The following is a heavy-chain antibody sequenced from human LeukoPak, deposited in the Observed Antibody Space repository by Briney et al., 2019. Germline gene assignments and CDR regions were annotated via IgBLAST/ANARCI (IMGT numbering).Heavy chain of an antibody. CDR1: GFTFTSYG. CDR3: AELGSTMIGGV. J-gene: IGHJ6*01. Sequence: PGGSLRLSCLASGFTFTSYGMSWVRQAPGKGLEWVSYISSSGSTIYYADSVKGRFTISRDNAKNSLYLQMNSLRAEDTAVYYCAELGSTMIGGVWGKGTTVTISS. CDR2: ISSSGSTI. V-gene: IGHV3-48*04. D-gene: IGHD3-10*02.